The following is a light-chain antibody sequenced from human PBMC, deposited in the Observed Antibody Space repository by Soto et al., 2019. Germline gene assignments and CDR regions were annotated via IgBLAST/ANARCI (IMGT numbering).Light chain of an antibody. V-gene: IGLV1-51*01. CDR1: TSNIVNNS. CDR3: GTWDYSVTAFV. CDR2: TNN. Sequence: QSVLTQPPSVSAAPGEKVTISCSGRTSNIVNNSVSWYRQLPGAAPQLLIHTNNKRPSGVSDRFSGSKSGSSATLGITGLQTGDEAHYYCGTWDYSVTAFVFGGGTKLTVL. J-gene: IGLJ2*01.